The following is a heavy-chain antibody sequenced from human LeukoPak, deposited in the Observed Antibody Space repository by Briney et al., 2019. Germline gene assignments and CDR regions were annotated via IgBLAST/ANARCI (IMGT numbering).Heavy chain of an antibody. CDR3: ARARRWPGRGAFDI. CDR1: GGSFSGYY. J-gene: IGHJ3*02. D-gene: IGHD1-26*01. Sequence: SETLSLTCAVYGGSFSGYYWSWIRQRPGKGLEWSGEINHRGSTNYNPPFKSRVTISVDTSKTQFSLKLSSVTAADTAVYYCARARRWPGRGAFDIWGQGTMVTVSS. V-gene: IGHV4-34*01. CDR2: INHRGST.